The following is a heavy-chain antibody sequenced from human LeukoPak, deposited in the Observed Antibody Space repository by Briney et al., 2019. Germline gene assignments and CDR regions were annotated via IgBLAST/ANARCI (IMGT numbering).Heavy chain of an antibody. CDR2: INSDGGST. CDR3: ARDTDSSYYYYTNPVLDY. D-gene: IGHD3-22*01. J-gene: IGHJ4*02. CDR1: GFTFSGYW. V-gene: IGHV3-74*01. Sequence: GGSLRLSCAASGFTFSGYWMHWVRQAPGKGLVWVSRINSDGGSTTYADSVQGRFTISRDNAKNTLYLQMNSLRAEDTAVYYCARDTDSSYYYYTNPVLDYWGQGTLVTVSS.